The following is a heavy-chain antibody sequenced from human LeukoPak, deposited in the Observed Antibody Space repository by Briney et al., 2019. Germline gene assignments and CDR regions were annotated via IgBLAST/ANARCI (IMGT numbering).Heavy chain of an antibody. Sequence: ASVKVSCKASGYTFTGYYMHWVRQAPGQGLEWMGWVNPNSGGTNYAQKFQGRVTMIRDTSISTAYMELSRLRSDDTAVYYCASDLGFDSSGYYYWGQGTLVTVSS. CDR3: ASDLGFDSSGYYY. J-gene: IGHJ4*02. CDR2: VNPNSGGT. D-gene: IGHD3-22*01. V-gene: IGHV1-2*02. CDR1: GYTFTGYY.